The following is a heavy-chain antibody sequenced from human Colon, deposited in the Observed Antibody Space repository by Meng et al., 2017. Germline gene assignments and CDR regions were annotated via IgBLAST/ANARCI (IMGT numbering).Heavy chain of an antibody. V-gene: IGHV3-30*01. CDR2: ISYDGSNK. CDR1: GFTFSSYA. J-gene: IGHJ4*02. CDR3: ARVGYSYGYEEGFDY. Sequence: GGSLRLSCAASGFTFSSYAMHWVRQAPGKGLEWVAVISYDGSNKYYADSVKGRFTISRDNSKNTLYLQMNSLRAEDTAVYYCARVGYSYGYEEGFDYWGQGTLVTVSS. D-gene: IGHD5-18*01.